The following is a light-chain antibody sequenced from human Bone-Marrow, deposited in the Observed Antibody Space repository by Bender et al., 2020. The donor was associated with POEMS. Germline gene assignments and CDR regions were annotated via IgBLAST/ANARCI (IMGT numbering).Light chain of an antibody. CDR1: SSNIGYSNL. V-gene: IGLV2-23*02. CDR3: CSYAGSSNVI. J-gene: IGLJ2*01. CDR2: EVS. Sequence: QSALTQPASVSGSPGQSITISCTGTSSNIGYSNLVSWFQQHPGKAPKLMIYEVSKRPSGVSDRFSGSKSGNTASLTISGLQTEDEADYYCCSYAGSSNVIFGGGTKLTVL.